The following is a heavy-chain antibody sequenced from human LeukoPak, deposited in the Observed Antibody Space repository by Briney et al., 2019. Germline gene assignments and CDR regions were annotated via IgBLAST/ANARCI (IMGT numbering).Heavy chain of an antibody. CDR1: GFTFSSYS. CDR2: ISSGSTYI. Sequence: SGGSLRLSCAASGFTFSSYSMNWVRQAPGKGLEWVSSISSGSTYIYYADSVKGRFTISRDNAKNSLYLQMNSLRAEDAAVYYCAREYSSSWFGEFDYWGQGTLVTVSS. D-gene: IGHD6-13*01. CDR3: AREYSSSWFGEFDY. V-gene: IGHV3-21*01. J-gene: IGHJ4*02.